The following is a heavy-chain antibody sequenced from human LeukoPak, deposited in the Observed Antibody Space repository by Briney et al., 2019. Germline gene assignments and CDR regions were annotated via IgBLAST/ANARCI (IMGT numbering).Heavy chain of an antibody. Sequence: SETLSLTCSVSGGSIISSNYYWGWIRQPPGKGLEWIGRIYTSGSTNYNPSLKSRVTISVDTSKNQFSLKLSSVTAADTAVYYCARDSITMILENAFDIWGQGTMVTVSS. CDR3: ARDSITMILENAFDI. CDR1: GGSIISSNYY. D-gene: IGHD3-22*01. J-gene: IGHJ3*02. CDR2: IYTSGST. V-gene: IGHV4-61*02.